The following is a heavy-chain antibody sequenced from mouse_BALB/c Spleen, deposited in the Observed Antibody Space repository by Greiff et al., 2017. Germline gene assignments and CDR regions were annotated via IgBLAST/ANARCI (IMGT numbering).Heavy chain of an antibody. V-gene: IGHV5-6*01. CDR3: ARQGDRYDHFDY. CDR1: GFTFSSYG. J-gene: IGHJ2*01. Sequence: EVKLVESGGDLVKPGGSLKLSCAASGFTFSSYGMSWVRQTPDKRLEWVATISSGGSYTYYPDSVKGRFTISRDNAKNTLYLQMSSLKSEDTAMYYCARQGDRYDHFDYWGQGTTLTVSS. CDR2: ISSGGSYT. D-gene: IGHD2-14*01.